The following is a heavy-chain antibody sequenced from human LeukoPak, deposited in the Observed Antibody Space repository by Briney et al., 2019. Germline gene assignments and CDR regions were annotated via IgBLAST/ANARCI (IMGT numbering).Heavy chain of an antibody. CDR1: GGSISSYY. D-gene: IGHD4-17*01. J-gene: IGHJ4*02. Sequence: SETLSLTCTVSGGSISSYYWSWIRQPPGKGLEWIGYIYYSGSTNYNPSLKSRVTISVDTSKNQFSLKLSSVTAADTAVYYCARGSYGDYDGFDYWGQGTLVTVSS. V-gene: IGHV4-59*01. CDR2: IYYSGST. CDR3: ARGSYGDYDGFDY.